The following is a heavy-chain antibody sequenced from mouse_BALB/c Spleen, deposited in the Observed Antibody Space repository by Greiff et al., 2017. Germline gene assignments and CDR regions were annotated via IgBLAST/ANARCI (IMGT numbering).Heavy chain of an antibody. CDR3: ARGGRSYAMDY. CDR2: ISSGGSYT. CDR1: GFTFSSYA. D-gene: IGHD3-3*01. V-gene: IGHV5-9-4*01. J-gene: IGHJ4*01. Sequence: EVKVVESGGGLVKPGGSLKLSCAASGFTFSSYAMSWVRQSPEKRLEWVAEISSGGSYTYYPDTVTGRFTISRDNAKNTLYLEMSSLRSEDTAMYYCARGGRSYAMDYWGQGTSVTVSS.